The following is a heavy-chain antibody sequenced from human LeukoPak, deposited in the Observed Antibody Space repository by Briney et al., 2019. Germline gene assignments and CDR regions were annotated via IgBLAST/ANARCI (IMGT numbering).Heavy chain of an antibody. Sequence: ASVKVSCKASGYTFSSFGISWVRQAPGQGLEWMGWISNFDGKTNYAHKFDGRVTMTTDSSTSTAYLELIRLKSDDTAVYYCARDLPFEGVLEWLLEYWGQGTLVTVSS. CDR2: ISNFDGKT. V-gene: IGHV1-18*01. CDR1: GYTFSSFG. CDR3: ARDLPFEGVLEWLLEY. J-gene: IGHJ1*01. D-gene: IGHD3-3*01.